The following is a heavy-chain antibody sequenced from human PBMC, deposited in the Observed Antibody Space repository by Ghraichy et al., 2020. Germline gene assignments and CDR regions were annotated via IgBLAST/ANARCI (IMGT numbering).Heavy chain of an antibody. J-gene: IGHJ2*01. D-gene: IGHD7-27*01. Sequence: SETLSLTCTVSGASIRTYYWSWIRQSPGKGPEWIGYMSSSGSSTYNPSLKSRITISIDTSKNQFSLKLSSVTAADTAVYYCTRDRRDWGWWYFDLWGRGTLVSVSS. CDR2: MSSSGSS. V-gene: IGHV4-59*01. CDR3: TRDRRDWGWWYFDL. CDR1: GASIRTYY.